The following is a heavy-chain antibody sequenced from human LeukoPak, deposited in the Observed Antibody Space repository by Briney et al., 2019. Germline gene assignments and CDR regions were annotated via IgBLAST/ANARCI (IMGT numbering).Heavy chain of an antibody. D-gene: IGHD5-12*01. V-gene: IGHV1-69*01. CDR3: ARSPLVATIHDY. CDR1: GGTFSSYA. J-gene: IGHJ4*02. CDR2: IIPIFGTA. Sequence: ASVKVSCKASGGTFSSYAISWVRQAPGQGLEWMGGIIPIFGTANYAQKFQGRVTITADESTSTAYMELSSLRSEDTAVYYCARSPLVATIHDYWGQGTLVTVSS.